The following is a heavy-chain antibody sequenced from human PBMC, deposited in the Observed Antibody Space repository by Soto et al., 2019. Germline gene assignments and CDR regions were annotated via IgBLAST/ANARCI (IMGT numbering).Heavy chain of an antibody. CDR2: INQSGST. D-gene: IGHD3-3*01. Sequence: PSETLSLTCAVYGGSFSGYYWSWVRQSPGKGLEWIGEINQSGSTNYCPSLKSRVSMSADTSKNHFSLRLKSVTAADTAVYYCARGPAHDSWGGDYRPPKRPQRFYYYFMDVWGQGTTVTVSS. CDR3: ARGPAHDSWGGDYRPPKRPQRFYYYFMDV. J-gene: IGHJ6*02. CDR1: GGSFSGYY. V-gene: IGHV4-34*01.